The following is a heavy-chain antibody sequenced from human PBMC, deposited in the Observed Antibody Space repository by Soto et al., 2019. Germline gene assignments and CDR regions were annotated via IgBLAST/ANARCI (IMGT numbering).Heavy chain of an antibody. D-gene: IGHD3-22*01. CDR1: GFTFSSYS. CDR3: ALRGMHYYDSSGYYYDDY. Sequence: GGSLRLSCAASGFTFSSYSMNWVRQAPGKGLEWVSSISSSSSYIYYADSVKGRFTISRDNAKNSLYLQMNSLRAEDTAVYYCALRGMHYYDSSGYYYDDYWGQGTLVTVSS. V-gene: IGHV3-21*01. J-gene: IGHJ4*02. CDR2: ISSSSSYI.